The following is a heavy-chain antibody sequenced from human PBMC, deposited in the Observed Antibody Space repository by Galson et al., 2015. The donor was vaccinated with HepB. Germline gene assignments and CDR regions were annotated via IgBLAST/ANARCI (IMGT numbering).Heavy chain of an antibody. V-gene: IGHV3-7*03. J-gene: IGHJ4*02. D-gene: IGHD2/OR15-2a*01. CDR1: GFTFSSYG. CDR2: INRDGSEK. CDR3: ARGEYSGY. Sequence: SLRLSCAASGFTFSSYGMHWVRQAPGKGLEWVANINRDGSEKNYVDSVKGRFTISRDNAKNSLYLQMNSLRAEDTAVYYCARGEYSGYWGQGTLVTVSS.